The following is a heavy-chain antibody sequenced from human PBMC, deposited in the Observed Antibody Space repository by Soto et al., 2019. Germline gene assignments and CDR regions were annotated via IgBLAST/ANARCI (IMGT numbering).Heavy chain of an antibody. CDR1: GGTFSSYA. D-gene: IGHD2-21*02. CDR2: IIPIFGTA. CDR3: ARGIVVVTATPYYYYGMDV. Sequence: QVQLVQSGAEVKKPGSSVKVSCKASGGTFSSYAISWVRQAPGQGLEWMGGIIPIFGTANYAQKFQGRGTITADESTITAYMELSSLRSEDTAVYYCARGIVVVTATPYYYYGMDVWGQGTTVTVSS. J-gene: IGHJ6*02. V-gene: IGHV1-69*12.